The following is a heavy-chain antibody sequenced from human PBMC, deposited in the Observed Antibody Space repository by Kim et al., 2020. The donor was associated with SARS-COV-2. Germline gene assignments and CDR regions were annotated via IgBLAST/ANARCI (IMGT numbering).Heavy chain of an antibody. Sequence: GGSLRLSCVTSGFTFDDYTMHWVRQAPGKGLEWVTLISGDGGSRDYADAVKGRFTISRDNTANSLFLQMNSLRAEDTAQYYCSGSYKFFGMDVWGQGTTVTVSS. J-gene: IGHJ6*02. CDR1: GFTFDDYT. CDR3: SGSYKFFGMDV. CDR2: ISGDGGSR. V-gene: IGHV3-43*01. D-gene: IGHD3-10*01.